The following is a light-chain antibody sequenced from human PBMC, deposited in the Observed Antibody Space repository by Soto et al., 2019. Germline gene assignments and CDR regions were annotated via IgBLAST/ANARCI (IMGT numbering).Light chain of an antibody. J-gene: IGKJ1*01. CDR1: QSVSSN. V-gene: IGKV3-15*01. Sequence: EKVMTQSPATLSVSPGERATLSCRASQSVSSNLAWYQQKPGQAPRLLTYGASTRATGIPARFSGSGSGTEFTLTISSLQSEDFAVYFCQQYNNWPRTFGQGTKV. CDR3: QQYNNWPRT. CDR2: GAS.